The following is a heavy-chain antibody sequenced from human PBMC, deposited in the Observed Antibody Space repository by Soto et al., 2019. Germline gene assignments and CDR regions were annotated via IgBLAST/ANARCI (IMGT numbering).Heavy chain of an antibody. J-gene: IGHJ5*02. Sequence: ASVKVSCKASGYTFTSYGISWVRQAPGQGLEWIGWISAYNGNTNYEQKLQGRVTMTTDTSTSTAYMELRSLRSDDTAVYYCAREFRYYYDSSGYNWFDPWGQGTLVTVSS. CDR3: AREFRYYYDSSGYNWFDP. D-gene: IGHD3-22*01. V-gene: IGHV1-18*01. CDR1: GYTFTSYG. CDR2: ISAYNGNT.